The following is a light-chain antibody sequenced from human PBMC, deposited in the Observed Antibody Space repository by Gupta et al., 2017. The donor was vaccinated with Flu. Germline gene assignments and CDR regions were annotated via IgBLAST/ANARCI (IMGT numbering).Light chain of an antibody. Sequence: EMFWTQPPGPLSCFPGERAALSCRASQSVSSSYLAWYQQKPGQAPRLLIYGPSNRATGIPDRFSGSGSGTDFTLTISRLEPEDFAVYYCQQYGSSPYSFGQGTKLEIK. J-gene: IGKJ2*03. CDR2: GPS. V-gene: IGKV3-20*01. CDR3: QQYGSSPYS. CDR1: QSVSSSY.